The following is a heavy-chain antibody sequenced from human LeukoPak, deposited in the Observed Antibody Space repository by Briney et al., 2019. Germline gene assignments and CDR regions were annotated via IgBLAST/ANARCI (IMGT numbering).Heavy chain of an antibody. CDR2: IWCDGINK. D-gene: IGHD3-3*01. CDR3: ARDVTYYDFWSGYYDYYYYGMDV. CDR1: GFTFSSDG. J-gene: IGHJ6*02. Sequence: GGSLRLSCAASGFTFSSDGMHWVRQAPGKGLEWVAVIWCDGINKYYADSVKGRFTISRDNSKNTLYLQMNSLRAEDTAVYYCARDVTYYDFWSGYYDYYYYGMDVWGQGTTVTVSS. V-gene: IGHV3-33*01.